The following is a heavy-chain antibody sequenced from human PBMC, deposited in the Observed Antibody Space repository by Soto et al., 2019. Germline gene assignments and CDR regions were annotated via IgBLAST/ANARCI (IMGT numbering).Heavy chain of an antibody. Sequence: GGSLRLSCAASGFTFSSYAMSWVRQAPGKGLEWVSAITNSGGSTYYADSVKGRFPISRDNSKNTLYLQMNSLRAEDTAVYYCAKWTDYYYGMDVWGQGTTVTV. CDR3: AKWTDYYYGMDV. CDR1: GFTFSSYA. V-gene: IGHV3-23*01. J-gene: IGHJ6*02. CDR2: ITNSGGST.